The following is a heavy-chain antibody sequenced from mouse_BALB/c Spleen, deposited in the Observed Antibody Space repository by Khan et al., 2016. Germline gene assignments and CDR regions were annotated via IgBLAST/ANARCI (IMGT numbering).Heavy chain of an antibody. CDR1: GYSFTGYF. D-gene: IGHD2-4*01. CDR3: AIGFSDYDWFAY. J-gene: IGHJ3*01. CDR2: SNPYNGDT. Sequence: VQLKQSGPELVKPGASLMISCKASGYSFTGYFTNWVMRSHGKSLEWFGRSNPYNGDTSYNPKLKGKATVTVDKSSRKAHMELRSLASKDSAVYYCAIGFSDYDWFAYWGQGTLVTVSA. V-gene: IGHV1-20*02.